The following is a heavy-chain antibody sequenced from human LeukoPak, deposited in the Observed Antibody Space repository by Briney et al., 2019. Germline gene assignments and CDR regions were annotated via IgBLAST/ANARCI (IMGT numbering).Heavy chain of an antibody. CDR3: AKEAGGYSYLDY. J-gene: IGHJ4*02. CDR2: IDYSGGST. CDR1: GFTLSSYE. D-gene: IGHD5-18*01. Sequence: AGGSLRLSCTASGFTLSSYEMSWIRQAPGKGLEWVSSIDYSGGSTYYADSVKGRFTISRDNSKNTLYLQLNSLRAEDTAVYYCAKEAGGYSYLDYWGQGTLVTVSS. V-gene: IGHV3-23*01.